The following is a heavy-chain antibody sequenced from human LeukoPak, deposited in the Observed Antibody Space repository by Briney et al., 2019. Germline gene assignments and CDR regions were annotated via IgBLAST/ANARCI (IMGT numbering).Heavy chain of an antibody. D-gene: IGHD6-19*01. J-gene: IGHJ4*02. CDR1: GFTFDDYA. CDR2: ISWNSGSI. V-gene: IGHV3-9*01. CDR3: AKGDSSGWTYFDY. Sequence: PGGSLRLSCAASGFTFDDYAMHWVRQALGKGLEWVSGISWNSGSIGYADSVKGRFTISRDNAKNSLYLQMNSLRAEDTALYYCAKGDSSGWTYFDYWGQGTLVTVSS.